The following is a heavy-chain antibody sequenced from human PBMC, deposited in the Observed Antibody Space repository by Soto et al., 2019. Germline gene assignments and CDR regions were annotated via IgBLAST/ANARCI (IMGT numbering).Heavy chain of an antibody. CDR3: ATWVDYGDFEGFDF. D-gene: IGHD4-17*01. J-gene: IGHJ4*02. CDR2: VDPNGGGS. V-gene: IGHV1-2*04. CDR1: GYRFTDYK. Sequence: GXSVKVSCKTSGYRFTDYKLHWVRQAPGQGLEWMGWVDPNGGGSNSAQKFQGSVTMTWDTSITTAYLDLTRLTTNDTATYFCATWVDYGDFEGFDFWGQGTLVTVSS.